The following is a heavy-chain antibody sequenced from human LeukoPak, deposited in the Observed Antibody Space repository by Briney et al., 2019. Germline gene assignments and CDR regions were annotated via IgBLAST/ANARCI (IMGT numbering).Heavy chain of an antibody. J-gene: IGHJ4*02. CDR2: INWTGGST. D-gene: IGHD4-17*01. CDR1: GFTFDDSG. V-gene: IGHV3-20*04. Sequence: GGSLRLSCAASGFTFDDSGMSWVRQAPGKGLEWVSGINWTGGSTGYADSVKGRFTISRDNAKNSLYLQMNSLRAEDTAVYYCAKDTVTTGNFDYWGQGTLVTVSS. CDR3: AKDTVTTGNFDY.